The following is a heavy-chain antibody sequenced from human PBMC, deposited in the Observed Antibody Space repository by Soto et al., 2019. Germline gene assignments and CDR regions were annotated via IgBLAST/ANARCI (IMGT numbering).Heavy chain of an antibody. Sequence: ASVKVSCKASGYTFTSYGISWVRQAPGQGLEWMGWISAYNGNTNYAQKLQGRVTMTTDTSTSTAYMELRSLRAEDTAVYYCAKDMAASGWRNFDYWGQGTLVTVSS. CDR3: AKDMAASGWRNFDY. CDR2: ISAYNGNT. J-gene: IGHJ4*02. D-gene: IGHD6-19*01. V-gene: IGHV1-18*01. CDR1: GYTFTSYG.